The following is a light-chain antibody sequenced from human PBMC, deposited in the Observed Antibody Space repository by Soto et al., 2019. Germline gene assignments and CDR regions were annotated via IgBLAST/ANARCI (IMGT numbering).Light chain of an antibody. CDR2: DDN. J-gene: IGLJ1*01. CDR1: SSNIGGNS. V-gene: IGLV1-51*01. CDR3: GSWDSSLSAYV. Sequence: QSAMTQPPSVSAAPGQKVTISCSGSSSNIGGNSVSWYQQLPGTAPKLLIYDDNKRPSGIPDRFSGSKSGTSATLGITGFQTGDEADYYCGSWDSSLSAYVFGTGTKLTGL.